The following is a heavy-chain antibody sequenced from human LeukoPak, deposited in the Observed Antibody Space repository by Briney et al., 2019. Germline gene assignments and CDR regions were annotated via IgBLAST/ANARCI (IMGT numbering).Heavy chain of an antibody. CDR1: GCTFTSYG. V-gene: IGHV1-18*01. CDR2: ISAYNGNT. D-gene: IGHD6-13*01. CDR3: ARGSSSWYLDAFDI. J-gene: IGHJ3*02. Sequence: ASVKVSCKASGCTFTSYGISWVRQAPGQGLEWMGWISAYNGNTNYAQKLQGRVTMTTDTSTSTAYMELRSLRSDDTAVYCCARGSSSWYLDAFDIWGQGTMVTVSS.